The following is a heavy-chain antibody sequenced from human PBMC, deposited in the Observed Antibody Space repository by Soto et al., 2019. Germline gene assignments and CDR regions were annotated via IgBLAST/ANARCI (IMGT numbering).Heavy chain of an antibody. CDR2: INHSEST. V-gene: IGHV4-34*01. Sequence: KPSETLSLTCAVYGGSFSDYYWSWIRQPPGKGPEWIGEINHSESTNYNPSLKSRVTISVDTSKNQFSLKVTSVTAADTAVYYCARGVVRRVIIQYTSFFDYWGLGTLVTVSS. CDR1: GGSFSDYY. D-gene: IGHD3-10*01. CDR3: ARGVVRRVIIQYTSFFDY. J-gene: IGHJ4*02.